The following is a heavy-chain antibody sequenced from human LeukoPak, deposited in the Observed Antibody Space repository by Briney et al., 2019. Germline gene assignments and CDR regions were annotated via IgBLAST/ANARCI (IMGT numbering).Heavy chain of an antibody. V-gene: IGHV1-2*02. D-gene: IGHD5-12*01. CDR3: ARDGGPHSGYDYY. Sequence: ASVKVSCKASGYTFTDYYLHWVRQAPGQGLEWMGWINPNSGGTNYAQKFQGRVTMTRDTSISTAYMELSRLRSDDTAVYYCARDGGPHSGYDYYWGQGTLVTVSS. J-gene: IGHJ4*02. CDR1: GYTFTDYY. CDR2: INPNSGGT.